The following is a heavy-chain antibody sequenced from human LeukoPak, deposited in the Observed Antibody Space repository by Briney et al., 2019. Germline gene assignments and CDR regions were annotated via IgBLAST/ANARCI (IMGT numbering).Heavy chain of an antibody. CDR2: INHSGST. CDR1: GGSFSGYY. CDR3: ARDSGYSSGWS. D-gene: IGHD6-13*01. J-gene: IGHJ4*02. V-gene: IGHV4-34*01. Sequence: SETLSLTCAVYGGSFSGYYWSWIRQPPGKGLERIGEINHSGSTNYNPSLKSRVTISVDTSKNQFSLRLSSVTAADTAVYYCARDSGYSSGWSRGQGTLVTVSS.